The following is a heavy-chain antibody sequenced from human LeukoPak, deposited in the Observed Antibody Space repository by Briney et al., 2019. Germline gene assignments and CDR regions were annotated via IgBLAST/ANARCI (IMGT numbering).Heavy chain of an antibody. Sequence: GSSVKVSCKASGGTFSSYAISWVRQAPGQGLEWMGGIIPVFGTANYAQKFQGRVTITADESTSTAYMELSSLRSEDTAVYYCATTYGGNGDAFDIWGQGTMVTVSS. J-gene: IGHJ3*02. D-gene: IGHD4-23*01. CDR3: ATTYGGNGDAFDI. CDR2: IIPVFGTA. CDR1: GGTFSSYA. V-gene: IGHV1-69*01.